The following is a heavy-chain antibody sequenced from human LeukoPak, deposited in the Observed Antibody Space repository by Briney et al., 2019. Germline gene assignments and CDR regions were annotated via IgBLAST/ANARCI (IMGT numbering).Heavy chain of an antibody. D-gene: IGHD6-19*01. CDR2: IKEDGSAK. CDR3: VRDVGWFRFDY. V-gene: IGHV3-7*03. J-gene: IGHJ4*02. CDR1: GFVFSDYW. Sequence: GGSLRLSCAASGFVFSDYWMTWVRQAPGKGLEWVANIKEDGSAKSYMDSVKGRFSISRDNAENSLSLLMNSLSAEDTAVYYCVRDVGWFRFDYWGQGALVTVSS.